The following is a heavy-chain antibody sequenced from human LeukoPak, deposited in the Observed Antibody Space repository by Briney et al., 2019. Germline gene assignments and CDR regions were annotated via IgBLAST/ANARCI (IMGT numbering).Heavy chain of an antibody. J-gene: IGHJ6*04. CDR1: GFTFSSYA. V-gene: IGHV3-30*04. CDR3: ASGSYGIYGMDV. Sequence: GGSLRLSCAASGFTFSSYAMHWVRQAPGKGLGWVAVISYDGSNKYYADSVKGRFTISRDNSKNTLYLQMNSLRAEDTAVYYSASGSYGIYGMDVWGKGTTVTVSS. CDR2: ISYDGSNK. D-gene: IGHD5-18*01.